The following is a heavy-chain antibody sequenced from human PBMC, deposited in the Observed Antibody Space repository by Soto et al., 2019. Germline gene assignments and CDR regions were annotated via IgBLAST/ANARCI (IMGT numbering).Heavy chain of an antibody. CDR2: IYTSGST. CDR3: ARDFGASY. D-gene: IGHD3-16*01. V-gene: IGHV4-61*02. CDR1: GGSISSSSYY. J-gene: IGHJ4*02. Sequence: SETLSLTCTVSGGSISSSSYYWSWIRQPAGKGLEWIGRIYTSGSTNYNPSLKSRATMSVDTSKNQFSLKLSSVTAADTAVYYCARDFGASYWGQGTLVTVSS.